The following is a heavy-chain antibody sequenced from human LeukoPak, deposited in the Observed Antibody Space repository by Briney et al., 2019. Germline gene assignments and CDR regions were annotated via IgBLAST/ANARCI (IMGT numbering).Heavy chain of an antibody. CDR1: GFTFSSYA. Sequence: GGSLRLSCAASGFTFSSYAMSWVRQAPGKGLEWVSAISGSGGSTYYADSVKGRFTISRDNAKNSLYLQMNSLRAEDTAVYYCAREGVTAKYYYYYYMDVWGKGTTVTVSS. D-gene: IGHD2-21*02. CDR2: ISGSGGST. CDR3: AREGVTAKYYYYYYMDV. J-gene: IGHJ6*03. V-gene: IGHV3-23*01.